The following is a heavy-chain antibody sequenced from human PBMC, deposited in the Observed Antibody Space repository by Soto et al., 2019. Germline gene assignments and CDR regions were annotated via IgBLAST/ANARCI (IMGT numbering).Heavy chain of an antibody. Sequence: VGSLILSCLASVFIFNTYGMSLFLQAPGKGLEWVSSISGGCGSTYYAESVKGRFTISRDNSKNTLYLQMNSLRDEDTAVYYCARDLTGGVFDSWGKGTLVTXPQ. CDR2: ISGGCGST. D-gene: IGHD3-9*01. CDR3: ARDLTGGVFDS. J-gene: IGHJ4*02. CDR1: VFIFNTYG. V-gene: IGHV3-23*01.